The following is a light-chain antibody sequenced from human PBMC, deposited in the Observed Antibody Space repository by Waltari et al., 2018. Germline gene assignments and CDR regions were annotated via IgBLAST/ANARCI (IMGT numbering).Light chain of an antibody. J-gene: IGKJ1*01. V-gene: IGKV3-11*01. CDR1: RSVNHF. CDR3: QHRANRPPWT. Sequence: DIVMTQSPGTLSVSPGESVTLSCRAGRSVNHFLVWYHRKPDQAPRLVIYDAPSRASRITARFTGSVSGTDFTHTISCLEPEDFAVYYCQHRANRPPWTFGQGPKV. CDR2: DAP.